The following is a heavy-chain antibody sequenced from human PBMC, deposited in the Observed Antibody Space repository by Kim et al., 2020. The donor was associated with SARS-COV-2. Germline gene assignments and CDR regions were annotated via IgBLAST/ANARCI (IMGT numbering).Heavy chain of an antibody. CDR3: ARVSTVTTGFDY. CDR2: IYYSGST. V-gene: IGHV4-61*01. J-gene: IGHJ4*02. Sequence: SETLSLTCTVSGGSVSSGSYYWSWIRQPPGKGLEWIGYIYYSGSTNYNPSLKSRVTISVDTSKNQFSLKLSSVTAADTAVYYCARVSTVTTGFDYWGQGTLVTVSS. D-gene: IGHD4-17*01. CDR1: GGSVSSGSYY.